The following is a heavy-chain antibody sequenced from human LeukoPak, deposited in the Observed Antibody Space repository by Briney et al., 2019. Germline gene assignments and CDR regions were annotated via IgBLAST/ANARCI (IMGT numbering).Heavy chain of an antibody. CDR1: GFTFSSYG. D-gene: IGHD2-15*01. CDR3: ARDHCSDGTCYSILDY. J-gene: IGHJ4*02. Sequence: GGSLRLSCAASGFTFSSYGMHWVRQAPGKGLEWVGVIWYDGGNKYYGDSVKGRFTISRDNSKNTLYLQMYSLRAEDTAVYYCARDHCSDGTCYSILDYWGQGTLVTVSS. CDR2: IWYDGGNK. V-gene: IGHV3-33*08.